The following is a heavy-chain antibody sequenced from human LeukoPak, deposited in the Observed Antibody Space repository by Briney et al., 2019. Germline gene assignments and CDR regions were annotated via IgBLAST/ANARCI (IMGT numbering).Heavy chain of an antibody. CDR1: GYTFTGYY. J-gene: IGHJ6*02. Sequence: ASVKVSYKASGYTFTGYYMHWVRQAPGQGLEWMGWINPNSGGTNYAQKFQGRVTMTRDTSISTAYMELSRLRSDDTAVYYCARAPGGIAVAGQTTYYYYGMDVWGQGTTVTVSS. CDR2: INPNSGGT. CDR3: ARAPGGIAVAGQTTYYYYGMDV. V-gene: IGHV1-2*02. D-gene: IGHD6-19*01.